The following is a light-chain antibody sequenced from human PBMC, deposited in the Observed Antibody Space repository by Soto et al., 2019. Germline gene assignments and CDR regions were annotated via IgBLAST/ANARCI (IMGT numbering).Light chain of an antibody. V-gene: IGLV2-8*01. CDR3: SSYASSNADV. Sequence: QSALTQPPSASGSPGQSVTISCTGTSNDVGGYNYVSWYQQHPGKAPKLMIYEVSNRPSGVPDRFSGSKSGNTASLTVSGLQAEDEADYYCSSYASSNADVFGTGTKLTVL. CDR2: EVS. CDR1: SNDVGGYNY. J-gene: IGLJ1*01.